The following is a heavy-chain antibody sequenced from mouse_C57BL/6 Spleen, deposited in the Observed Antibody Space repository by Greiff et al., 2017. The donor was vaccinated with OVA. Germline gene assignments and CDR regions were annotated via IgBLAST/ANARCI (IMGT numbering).Heavy chain of an antibody. CDR2: IDPETGGT. V-gene: IGHV1-15*01. CDR1: GYTFTDYE. J-gene: IGHJ4*01. CDR3: TRDYYLYAMDY. D-gene: IGHD1-1*01. Sequence: VQLQQSGAELVRPGASVTLSCKASGYTFTDYEMHWVKQTPVHGLEWIGAIDPETGGTAYNQKFKGKAILTADKSSSTAYMELRSLTSEDSAVYYCTRDYYLYAMDYWGQGTSVTVSS.